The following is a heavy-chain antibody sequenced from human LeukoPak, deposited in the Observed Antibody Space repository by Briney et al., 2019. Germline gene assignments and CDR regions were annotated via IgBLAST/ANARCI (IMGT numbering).Heavy chain of an antibody. J-gene: IGHJ5*02. V-gene: IGHV3-33*01. Sequence: PGGSLRLSCAASGFTFSTHAMHRVRQAPAKGLEWVAMIWFDGKNTHYVDSVKGRFTISRDNSKNTVDLRMNSLRAEDTAVYYCARDDPYYGSGSYYHWGQGTLVTVSS. CDR1: GFTFSTHA. CDR2: IWFDGKNT. D-gene: IGHD3-10*01. CDR3: ARDDPYYGSGSYYH.